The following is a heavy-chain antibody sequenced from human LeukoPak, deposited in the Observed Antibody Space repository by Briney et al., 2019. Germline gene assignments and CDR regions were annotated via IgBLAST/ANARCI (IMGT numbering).Heavy chain of an antibody. CDR3: ARHAVDTAMVQFGNYYYYMDV. CDR2: IYPGDSDT. Sequence: GESLKISCKGSGYSFTSYWIGWVRQVPGKGLEWMGIIYPGDSDTRYSPSFQGQVTISADKSISTAYLQWSSLKASDTAMYYCARHAVDTAMVQFGNYYYYMDVWGKGTTVTVSS. CDR1: GYSFTSYW. J-gene: IGHJ6*03. V-gene: IGHV5-51*01. D-gene: IGHD5-18*01.